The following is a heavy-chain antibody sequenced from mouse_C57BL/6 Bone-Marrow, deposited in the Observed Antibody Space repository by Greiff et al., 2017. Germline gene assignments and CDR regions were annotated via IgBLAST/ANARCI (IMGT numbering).Heavy chain of an antibody. J-gene: IGHJ2*01. V-gene: IGHV1-50*01. D-gene: IGHD3-2*02. CDR2: IDPSDSYT. Sequence: QVQLKQPGAELVKPGASVKLSCKASGYTFTSYWMQWVQQRPGQGLEWIGEIDPSDSYTNYNQKFKGKATLTVDTSSSTAYMQLSSLTSEDSAVYYCASLRLQSYWGQGTTLTGSS. CDR3: ASLRLQSY. CDR1: GYTFTSYW.